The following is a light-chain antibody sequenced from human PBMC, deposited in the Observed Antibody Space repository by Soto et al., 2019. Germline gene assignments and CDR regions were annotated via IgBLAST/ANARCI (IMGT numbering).Light chain of an antibody. J-gene: IGKJ1*01. V-gene: IGKV1-39*01. CDR3: QQSDRAPRT. CDR1: QSIGSY. Sequence: DIQMTQSPSSLSASVRDRVTITCRASQSIGSYLNWYQQKPGKAPKFLIHAASSLQSGVPSRLSSSSSGIDFTVTITSLQRHDFATNYYQQSDRAPRTFGQGTKVELK. CDR2: AAS.